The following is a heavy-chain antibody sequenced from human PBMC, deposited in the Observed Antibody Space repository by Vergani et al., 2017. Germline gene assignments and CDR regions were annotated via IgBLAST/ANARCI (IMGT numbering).Heavy chain of an antibody. CDR3: ARSLDGRFDP. V-gene: IGHV4-59*01. CDR1: GCSLSGYY. J-gene: IGHJ5*02. CDR2: IYYTGST. D-gene: IGHD1-1*01. Sequence: QVQLQESGPGLVKPSGTLSLTCTVSGCSLSGYYWSWIRQPPGKGLEWLGYIYYTGSTNYNPSLKSRVTISVDMSTNQFCLRLSSVTAADTAIYYCARSLDGRFDPWGQGTLVTVSA.